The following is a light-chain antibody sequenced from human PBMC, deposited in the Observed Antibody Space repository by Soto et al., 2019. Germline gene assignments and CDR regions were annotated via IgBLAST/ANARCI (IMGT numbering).Light chain of an antibody. Sequence: EIVLTQSPGTLSLSSGERATLSCRASQSVASIYLAWYQQKPGQAPRFLIYGASGRATGIPDRFSGSGSGTDFSLTGSRLEPEDFAVYYCQKYGSSRIGQGTRLEIK. CDR3: QKYGSSR. CDR1: QSVASIY. J-gene: IGKJ5*01. CDR2: GAS. V-gene: IGKV3-20*01.